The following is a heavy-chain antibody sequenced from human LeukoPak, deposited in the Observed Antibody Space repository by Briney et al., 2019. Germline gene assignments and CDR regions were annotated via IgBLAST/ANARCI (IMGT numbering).Heavy chain of an antibody. CDR3: ARHGRDLENASVNAFVI. CDR1: GGSFSGYY. CDR2: INHSGST. Sequence: SETLSLTCAVYGGSFSGYYWSWIRQPPGKGLEWIGEINHSGSTNYNPSLKSRVTISVDTSKNQFSLKLSSVTAADTAVYYCARHGRDLENASVNAFVIWGQGTMVTVSS. J-gene: IGHJ3*02. D-gene: IGHD5-24*01. V-gene: IGHV4-34*01.